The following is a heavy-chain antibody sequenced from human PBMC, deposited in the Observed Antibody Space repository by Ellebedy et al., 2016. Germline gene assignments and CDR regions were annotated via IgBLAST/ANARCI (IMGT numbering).Heavy chain of an antibody. CDR3: TTSYEVLSSDAFDI. Sequence: GESLKISXGASGFAFSSYWMHWVRQAPGKGLVWVARINSDGRSISSADSVKGRFTISRDNAKNTVYLQMKTLSAEDTAVYFCTTSYEVLSSDAFDIWGQGTMVTVSS. CDR2: INSDGRSI. D-gene: IGHD2-8*01. CDR1: GFAFSSYW. J-gene: IGHJ3*02. V-gene: IGHV3-74*01.